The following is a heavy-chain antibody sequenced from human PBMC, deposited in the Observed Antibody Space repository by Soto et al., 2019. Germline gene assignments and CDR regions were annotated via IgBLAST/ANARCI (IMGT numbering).Heavy chain of an antibody. CDR2: ISYDGSNK. J-gene: IGHJ4*02. V-gene: IGHV3-30*04. CDR1: GFTFSSYA. CDR3: ARGGHERIVVVTAICEHIDY. Sequence: QVQLVESGGGVVQPGRSLRLSCAASGFTFSSYAMHWVRQAPGKGLEGVAVISYDGSNKYYADSVKGRFTISRDKSKNTLYLQMNSLRAEDTAVYYCARGGHERIVVVTAICEHIDYWGQGTLVTVSS. D-gene: IGHD2-21*02.